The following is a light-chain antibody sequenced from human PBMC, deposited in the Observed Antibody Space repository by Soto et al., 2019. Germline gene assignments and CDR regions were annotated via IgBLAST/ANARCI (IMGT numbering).Light chain of an antibody. V-gene: IGKV1-33*01. Sequence: DIQMTQSPSSLSEAVGDRVTITCQASQDISNYLNWYQQQPGKAPKLLIYDASNLETGVPSRFSGSGAGTDFSFTISLLQPEDIATYYWQQYANLPPPCGGGTKVEIK. CDR2: DAS. CDR3: QQYANLPPP. J-gene: IGKJ4*01. CDR1: QDISNY.